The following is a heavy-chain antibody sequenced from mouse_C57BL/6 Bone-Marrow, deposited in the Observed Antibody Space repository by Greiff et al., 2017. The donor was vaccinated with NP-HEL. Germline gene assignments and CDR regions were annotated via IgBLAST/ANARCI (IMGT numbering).Heavy chain of an antibody. CDR2: IDPSDSYT. V-gene: IGHV1-50*01. J-gene: IGHJ1*03. CDR1: GYTFTSYW. Sequence: VQLQQPGAELVKPGASVKLSCKASGYTFTSYWMQWVKQRPGQGLEWIGEIDPSDSYTNYNQKFKGKATLTVDTSSSTAYMQLSSLTSEDSAVYYCARGSHWYFDVWGTGTTVTVSS. CDR3: ARGSHWYFDV.